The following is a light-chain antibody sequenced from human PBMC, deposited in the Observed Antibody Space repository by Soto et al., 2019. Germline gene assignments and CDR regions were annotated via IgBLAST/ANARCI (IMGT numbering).Light chain of an antibody. J-gene: IGKJ2*01. CDR3: QQYNYYPYT. CDR1: QSISTW. V-gene: IGKV1-5*01. CDR2: GAS. Sequence: DIQMTQSPSTLSASVGDRVTITCRASQSISTWLAWYHQKPGKAPKLLISGASSLESGVPSRFSGSGSGTELSLAISSLQPDDFATYYCQQYNYYPYTFGEGTKLEIK.